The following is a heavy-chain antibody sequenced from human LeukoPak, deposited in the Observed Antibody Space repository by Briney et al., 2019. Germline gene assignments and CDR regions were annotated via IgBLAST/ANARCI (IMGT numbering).Heavy chain of an antibody. Sequence: SETLSLTCTVSGGSISSGSYYWSWIRQPAGKGLEWIGRIYTSGGTNYNPSLKSRVTISVDTSKNQFSLKLSSVTAADTAVYYCARVGGDYLSFDYWGQGTLVTVSS. D-gene: IGHD4-17*01. CDR1: GGSISSGSYY. V-gene: IGHV4-61*02. CDR2: IYTSGGT. J-gene: IGHJ4*02. CDR3: ARVGGDYLSFDY.